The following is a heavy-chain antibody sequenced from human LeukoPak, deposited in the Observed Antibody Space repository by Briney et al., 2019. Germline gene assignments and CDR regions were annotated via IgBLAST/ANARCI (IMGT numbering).Heavy chain of an antibody. J-gene: IGHJ4*02. CDR1: GFIFSDHY. V-gene: IGHV3-72*01. CDR3: ARDRVGATDYFDY. D-gene: IGHD1-26*01. Sequence: GGSLRLSCAASGFIFSDHYMDWVRQAPGKGLEWVGRTRNEANIYTTKYAASVKGRFTISRDDSKNSLYLQMNSLRAEDTAVYYCARDRVGATDYFDYWGQGTLVTVSS. CDR2: TRNEANIYTT.